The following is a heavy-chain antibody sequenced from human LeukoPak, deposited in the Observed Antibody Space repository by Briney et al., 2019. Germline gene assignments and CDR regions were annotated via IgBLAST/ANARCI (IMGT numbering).Heavy chain of an antibody. V-gene: IGHV3-30*03. Sequence: PGGSLRLSCAASGFIFSNQGMHWVRQAPGKGLEWVAHIVYDGSNTNYVDSVKGRFTISRDNSKNTLYLQMNSLRAEDTAVYYCARGAYGSGTHHDFDIWGQGTMVTVSS. CDR1: GFIFSNQG. CDR3: ARGAYGSGTHHDFDI. CDR2: IVYDGSNT. J-gene: IGHJ3*02. D-gene: IGHD3-10*01.